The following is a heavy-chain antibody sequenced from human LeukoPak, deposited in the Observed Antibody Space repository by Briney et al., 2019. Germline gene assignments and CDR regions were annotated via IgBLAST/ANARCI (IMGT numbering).Heavy chain of an antibody. Sequence: ASVKVSCKASGYTFTSYGISWVRQAPGQGLEWMGWISAYNGNTNYAQKLQGRVTMTTDTSTSTAYMALRSLRSDDTAVYYCAREYDFWSGSPLRDYYGMDVWGQGTTVTVSS. CDR1: GYTFTSYG. V-gene: IGHV1-18*01. D-gene: IGHD3-3*01. CDR2: ISAYNGNT. CDR3: AREYDFWSGSPLRDYYGMDV. J-gene: IGHJ6*02.